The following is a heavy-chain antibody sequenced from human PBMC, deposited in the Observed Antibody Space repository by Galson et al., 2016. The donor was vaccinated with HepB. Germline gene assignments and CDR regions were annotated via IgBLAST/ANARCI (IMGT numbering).Heavy chain of an antibody. D-gene: IGHD1-14*01. J-gene: IGHJ4*02. CDR1: SGSIRTTNYY. CDR2: ISYSGRA. CDR3: ARRAGITTDAGHRAFDF. Sequence: SETLSLTCTVSSGSIRTTNYYWGWIRQPPGKGLEWIGSISYSGRAYDNPSLKSRATISVDTSKNQFFLKLTSVTAADTAVYYCARRAGITTDAGHRAFDFWGQGTLVTVSS. V-gene: IGHV4-39*01.